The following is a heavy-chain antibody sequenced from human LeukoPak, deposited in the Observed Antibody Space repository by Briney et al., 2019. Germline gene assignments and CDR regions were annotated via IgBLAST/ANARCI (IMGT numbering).Heavy chain of an antibody. D-gene: IGHD2-2*01. CDR2: INPNSGGT. J-gene: IGHJ6*03. Sequence: ASVRVSCKASGYTFTGYYMHWVRQAPGQGLEWMGWINPNSGGTNYAQKFQGRVTMTRDTSTSTAYMELRSLRSDDTAVYYCAREAGNCSSTSCYVYYYYMDVWGKGTTVTVSS. CDR3: AREAGNCSSTSCYVYYYYMDV. CDR1: GYTFTGYY. V-gene: IGHV1-2*02.